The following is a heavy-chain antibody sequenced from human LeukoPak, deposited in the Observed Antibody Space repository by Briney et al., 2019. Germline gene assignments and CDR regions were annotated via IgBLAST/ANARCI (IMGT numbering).Heavy chain of an antibody. J-gene: IGHJ4*02. V-gene: IGHV3-21*01. CDR3: AREVAEGFDH. CDR2: FGSSSSSM. CDR1: GFTLSSYS. Sequence: GGSLRLSCSASGFTLSSYSMNWVRQAPGKGLEWVSSFGSSSSSMYYADSVKGRFTISRDNANNSLYLQMNSLRAQDTAVYYCAREVAEGFDHWGQGTLVTVSS.